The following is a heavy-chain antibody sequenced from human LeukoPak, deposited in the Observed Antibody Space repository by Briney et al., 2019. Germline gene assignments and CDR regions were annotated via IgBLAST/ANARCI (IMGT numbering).Heavy chain of an antibody. CDR2: MNPNSGNT. Sequence: ASVKVSCKASGYTFTSYDINWVRQAPGQGLEWMGWMNPNSGNTGYAQKFQGRVTMTRNTSISTAYMELSSLRSEDTAVYYCARGYCSSTSCVTFYYYYGMDVWGQGTTVTVSS. J-gene: IGHJ6*02. V-gene: IGHV1-8*01. D-gene: IGHD2-2*01. CDR1: GYTFTSYD. CDR3: ARGYCSSTSCVTFYYYYGMDV.